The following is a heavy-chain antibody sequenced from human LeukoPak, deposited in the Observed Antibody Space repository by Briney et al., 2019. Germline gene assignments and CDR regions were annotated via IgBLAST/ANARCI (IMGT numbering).Heavy chain of an antibody. Sequence: PSETLSLTCTVSGGSISSYYWSWIRQPAGKGLEWIGRIYTSGSTNYNASLKSRVSMSVDTSKNQFSLKLSSVSAADTAVFYCARENSGSYREFDYWGQGTLVTVSS. V-gene: IGHV4-4*07. CDR3: ARENSGSYREFDY. J-gene: IGHJ4*02. D-gene: IGHD1-26*01. CDR2: IYTSGST. CDR1: GGSISSYY.